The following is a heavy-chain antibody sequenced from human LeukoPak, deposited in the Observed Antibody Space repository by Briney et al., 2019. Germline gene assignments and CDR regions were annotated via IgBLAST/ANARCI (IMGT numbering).Heavy chain of an antibody. Sequence: ASVKVSCKASGYTFTGYYMHWVRRAPGQGLEWMGWINPNSGGTNYAQKFQGRVTMTRDTSISTAYMELSRLRSDDTAVYYCARFPGSGQGFDPWGQGTLVTVSS. D-gene: IGHD2-15*01. V-gene: IGHV1-2*02. CDR1: GYTFTGYY. J-gene: IGHJ5*02. CDR3: ARFPGSGQGFDP. CDR2: INPNSGGT.